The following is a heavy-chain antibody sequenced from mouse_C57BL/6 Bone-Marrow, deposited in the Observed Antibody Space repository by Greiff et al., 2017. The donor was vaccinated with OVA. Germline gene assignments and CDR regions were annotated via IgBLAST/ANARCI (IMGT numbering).Heavy chain of an antibody. D-gene: IGHD1-1*01. CDR1: GYSITSGYY. CDR2: ISYDGSN. V-gene: IGHV3-6*01. Sequence: EVQLVESGPGLVKPSQSLSLSCSVTGYSITSGYYWHWIRQFPGNKLEWMGYISYDGSNNYNPSLKNRISITRDTSKNQFFLKLNSVTTEDTATYYGATGTVVATDYAMDYWGQGTSVTVSS. J-gene: IGHJ4*01. CDR3: ATGTVVATDYAMDY.